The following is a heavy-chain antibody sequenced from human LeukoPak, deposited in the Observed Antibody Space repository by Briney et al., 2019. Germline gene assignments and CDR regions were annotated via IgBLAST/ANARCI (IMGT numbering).Heavy chain of an antibody. V-gene: IGHV3-33*01. J-gene: IGHJ4*02. CDR3: ARGGSGYDFDF. D-gene: IGHD5-12*01. CDR1: GFTFTSYG. CDR2: IWYDGSNK. Sequence: GTSLRLSCAASGFTFTSYGMHWVRQAPDKGLEWVAVIWYDGSNKYYVDSVKGRFTISRDNSKNTLYLQMNSLRAEDTAVYYCARGGSGYDFDFWGQGTLVTVSS.